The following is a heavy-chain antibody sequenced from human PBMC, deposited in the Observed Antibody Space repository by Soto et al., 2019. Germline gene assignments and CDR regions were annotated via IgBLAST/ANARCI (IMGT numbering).Heavy chain of an antibody. V-gene: IGHV3-23*01. CDR3: SKLRSGATGTEGFQP. CDR1: EDSFANSA. D-gene: IGHD1-7*01. CDR2: TTKTGGTT. J-gene: IGHJ5*02. Sequence: ELQLLESGGGLSHKWESLTLSCAASEDSFANSAMTWVRQAPGKGLAWVSTTTKTGGTTHYADSVQGRFTVSRGNCRKALYLLMNSLRAEDTAVYYCSKLRSGATGTEGFQPWGPGTLVTVSA.